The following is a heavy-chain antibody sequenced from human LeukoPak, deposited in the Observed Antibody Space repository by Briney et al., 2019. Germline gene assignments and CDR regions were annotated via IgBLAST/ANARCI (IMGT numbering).Heavy chain of an antibody. D-gene: IGHD3-22*01. J-gene: IGHJ4*02. V-gene: IGHV3-15*01. CDR2: INSKTDGETI. CDR1: GFTFSSYS. Sequence: GGSLRLSCAASGFTFSSYSMNWVRQAPGEGLEWVGRINSKTDGETIDYAAPVRGKSTISRDDSKNMVYLLMNNVKAEDTAVYYCSTSYYDSSGFRAWGQGTLVTVSS. CDR3: STSYYDSSGFRA.